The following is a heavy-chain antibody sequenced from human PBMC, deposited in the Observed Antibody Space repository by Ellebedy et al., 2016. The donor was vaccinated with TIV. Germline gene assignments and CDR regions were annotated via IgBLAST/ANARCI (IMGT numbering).Heavy chain of an antibody. D-gene: IGHD6-19*01. J-gene: IGHJ6*02. CDR2: ISDSGSMI. CDR3: ARISSGRSFYGMDV. CDR1: GFRSSDYY. Sequence: GGSLRLXCAAPGFRSSDYYISWIRQAPGKGLEWVSYISDSGSMIHYADSVKGRFTISRDNSKNSLYLQMNNLRAEDTAVYYRARISSGRSFYGMDVWGQGTTVTVSS. V-gene: IGHV3-11*01.